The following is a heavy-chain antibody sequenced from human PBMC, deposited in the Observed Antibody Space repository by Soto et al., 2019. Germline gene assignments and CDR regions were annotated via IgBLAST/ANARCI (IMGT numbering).Heavy chain of an antibody. CDR3: ARDPHYYDSSGLFDY. D-gene: IGHD3-22*01. CDR2: INPSGGST. V-gene: IGHV1-46*01. CDR1: GYTFTSYY. Sequence: GKVSCKASGYTFTSYYMHWVRQAPGQGLEWMGIINPSGGSTSYAQKFQGRVTMTRDTSTSTVYMELSSLRSEDTAVYYCARDPHYYDSSGLFDYWGQGTLVTVSS. J-gene: IGHJ4*02.